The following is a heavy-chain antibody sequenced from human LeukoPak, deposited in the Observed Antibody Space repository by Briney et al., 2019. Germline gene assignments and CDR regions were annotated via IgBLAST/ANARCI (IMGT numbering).Heavy chain of an antibody. CDR1: GFTFSSYG. Sequence: PGRSLTLSCAASGFTFSSYGMHGVRQAQGKGLEWVAVISYEGINKYYADSVKGRFTISRDKSKNTLYLQMNSLRTEDTAVYYCAKVGYSSSGCFDYWGQGTLVTVSS. D-gene: IGHD6-6*01. CDR3: AKVGYSSSGCFDY. V-gene: IGHV3-30*18. J-gene: IGHJ4*02. CDR2: ISYEGINK.